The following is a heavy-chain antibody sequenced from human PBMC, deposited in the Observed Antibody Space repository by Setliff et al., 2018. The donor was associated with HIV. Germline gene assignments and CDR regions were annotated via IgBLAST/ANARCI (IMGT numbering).Heavy chain of an antibody. CDR2: IYYSGST. V-gene: IGHV4-59*01. Sequence: SETLPLTCSVSGDSISSYYWSWIRQPPGKGLEWIGYIYYSGSTNYNPSLKSRVTISVDTSKNQFSLKLSSVTAADTAVYYCASSNYRFVYFDYWGQGTLGTVS. CDR3: ASSNYRFVYFDY. J-gene: IGHJ4*02. CDR1: GDSISSYY. D-gene: IGHD1-7*01.